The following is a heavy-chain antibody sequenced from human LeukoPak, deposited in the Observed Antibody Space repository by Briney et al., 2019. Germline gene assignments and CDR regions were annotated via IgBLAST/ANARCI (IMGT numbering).Heavy chain of an antibody. V-gene: IGHV3-7*01. CDR2: INQDSSER. CDR1: GITNYW. CDR3: ATDLNWVAY. J-gene: IGHJ4*02. D-gene: IGHD3-16*01. Sequence: PGESLRLSCVGSGITNYWMTWVRQAPGKGLESVANINQDSSERYYLDSVKGRFTISRDNTNSSLFLQMNSLRVEDTGIYYCATDLNWVAYWGQGARVTVSS.